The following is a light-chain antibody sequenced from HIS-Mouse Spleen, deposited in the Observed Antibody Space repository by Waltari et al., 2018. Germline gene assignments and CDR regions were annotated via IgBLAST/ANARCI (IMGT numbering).Light chain of an antibody. CDR1: SSNIGSNY. V-gene: IGLV1-47*01. CDR3: AAWDDSLSGPV. Sequence: QSVLTQPPSASGTPGQRVTISCSGSSSNIGSNYVYWYQQLPGTAPKLRIYRNNQRAYGVLDRLSGAKSGTSASLAISGLRSEDEADYYCAAWDDSLSGPVFGGGTKLTVL. J-gene: IGLJ3*02. CDR2: RNN.